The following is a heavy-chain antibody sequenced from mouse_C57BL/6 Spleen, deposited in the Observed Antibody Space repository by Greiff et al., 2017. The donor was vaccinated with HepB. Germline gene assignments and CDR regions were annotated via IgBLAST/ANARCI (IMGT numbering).Heavy chain of an antibody. V-gene: IGHV1-59*01. Sequence: QVQLKQPGAELVRPGTSVKLSCKASGYTFTSYWMHWVKQRPGQGLEWIGVIDPSDSYTNYNQKFKGKATLTVDTSSSTAYMQLSSLTSEDSAVYYCARSLYGSSYDWYFDVWGTGTTVTVSS. CDR1: GYTFTSYW. CDR3: ARSLYGSSYDWYFDV. J-gene: IGHJ1*03. D-gene: IGHD1-1*01. CDR2: IDPSDSYT.